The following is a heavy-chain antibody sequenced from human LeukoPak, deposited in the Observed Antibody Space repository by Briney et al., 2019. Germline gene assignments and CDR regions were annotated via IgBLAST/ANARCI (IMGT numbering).Heavy chain of an antibody. J-gene: IGHJ4*02. V-gene: IGHV3-11*01. Sequence: PGGSLRLSCAASGFTVSSNFMSWVRQAPGKGLEWVSYISSSGSTIYYADSVKGRFTISRDNAKNSLYLQMNSLRAEDTAVYYCARFMVRGPFDYWGQGTLVTVSS. CDR3: ARFMVRGPFDY. D-gene: IGHD3-10*01. CDR1: GFTVSSNF. CDR2: ISSSGSTI.